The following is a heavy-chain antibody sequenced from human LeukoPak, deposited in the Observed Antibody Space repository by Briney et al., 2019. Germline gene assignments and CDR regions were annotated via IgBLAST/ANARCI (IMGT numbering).Heavy chain of an antibody. V-gene: IGHV3-23*01. CDR2: ISGSGGST. Sequence: SGGSLRLSCAASGFTFSSYAMSWVRQAPGKGREWVSAISGSGGSTYYADSVKGRFTISRDNSKNTLYLQMNSLRAEDTAVYYCAKVDTAMVSHLDAFDVWGQGTMVTVSS. J-gene: IGHJ3*01. CDR3: AKVDTAMVSHLDAFDV. CDR1: GFTFSSYA. D-gene: IGHD5-18*01.